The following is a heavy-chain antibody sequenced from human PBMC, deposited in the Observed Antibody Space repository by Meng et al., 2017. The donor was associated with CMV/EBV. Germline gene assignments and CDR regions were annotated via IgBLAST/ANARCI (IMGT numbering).Heavy chain of an antibody. V-gene: IGHV4-34*01. Sequence: QVPRRQWGEALLKPSETLALTCAVYGGSFSGYYWSGIRQPPGKGLEWIGEINHSGSTNYNPSLKSRVTISVDTSKNQFSLKLSSVTAADTAVYYCARESMVRGEDWGQGTLVTVSS. D-gene: IGHD3-10*01. CDR3: ARESMVRGED. J-gene: IGHJ4*02. CDR2: INHSGST. CDR1: GGSFSGYY.